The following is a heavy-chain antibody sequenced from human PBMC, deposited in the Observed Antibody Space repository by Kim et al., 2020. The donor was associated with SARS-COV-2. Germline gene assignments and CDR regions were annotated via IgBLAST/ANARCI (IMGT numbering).Heavy chain of an antibody. CDR2: ISSSGSTK. CDR3: ARGGNYGTGNNIR. J-gene: IGHJ4*02. D-gene: IGHD3-10*01. CDR1: GFTFSDYY. V-gene: IGHV3-11*01. Sequence: GGSLRLSCAASGFTFSDYYMSWIRQAPGKGLEWVSYISSSGSTKNYGDSVKGRFTISRDNAKNSLYLQMNSLRAEDKAIYYCARGGNYGTGNNIRWGQGPLVTVSA.